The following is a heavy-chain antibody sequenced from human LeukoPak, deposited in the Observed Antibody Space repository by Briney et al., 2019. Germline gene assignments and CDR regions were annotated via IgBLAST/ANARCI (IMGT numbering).Heavy chain of an antibody. Sequence: SETLSLTCTVSGGSISSDDYYWSWIRQPPGKGLEWIGYIYYSGSTYYNPSLKSRVTISLDTSKNQFSLKLSSVTAADTAVYYCARVLLVVNTDYYFDYWGQGTLVTVSS. J-gene: IGHJ4*02. CDR1: GGSISSDDYY. CDR2: IYYSGST. CDR3: ARVLLVVNTDYYFDY. D-gene: IGHD3-22*01. V-gene: IGHV4-30-4*01.